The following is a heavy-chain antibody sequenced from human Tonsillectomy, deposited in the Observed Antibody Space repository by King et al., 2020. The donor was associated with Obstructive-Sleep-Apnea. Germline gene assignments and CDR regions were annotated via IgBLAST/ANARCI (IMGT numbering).Heavy chain of an antibody. CDR2: ISYDGSNK. D-gene: IGHD1-26*01. CDR3: AKDHYSGSYEYYFDY. Sequence: VQLVESGGGVVQPGRSLRLSCAASGFTFSSYGMHWVRQAPGKGLEGVAVISYDGSNKYYADSVKGRFTISRDNSKNTLYLQMNSRRAEDTAVYYCAKDHYSGSYEYYFDYWGQGTLVTVSS. V-gene: IGHV3-30*18. J-gene: IGHJ4*02. CDR1: GFTFSSYG.